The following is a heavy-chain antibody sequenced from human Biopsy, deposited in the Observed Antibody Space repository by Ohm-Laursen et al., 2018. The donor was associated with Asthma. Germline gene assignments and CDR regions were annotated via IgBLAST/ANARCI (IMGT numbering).Heavy chain of an antibody. V-gene: IGHV1-69*13. D-gene: IGHD2-2*01. CDR3: ARKAGSCISRTCYSLDF. J-gene: IGHJ4*02. CDR2: INSVFGTT. CDR1: GGTFNTYV. Sequence: GASVKVSCKSLGGTFNTYVIGWVRQAPGQGLEWMGGINSVFGTTTYPQKFQDRVTITADDSTSTVYMELSSLRSEDTAVYYCARKAGSCISRTCYSLDFWGQGTLVPSPQ.